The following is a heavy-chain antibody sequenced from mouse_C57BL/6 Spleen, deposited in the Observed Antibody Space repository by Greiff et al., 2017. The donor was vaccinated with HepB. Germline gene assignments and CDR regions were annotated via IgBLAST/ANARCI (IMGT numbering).Heavy chain of an antibody. D-gene: IGHD2-4*01. Sequence: VQLQQSGAELVKPGASVKISCKASGYAFSSYWMNWVKQRPGKGLEWIGQIYPGDGDTNYNGKFKGKATLTADRSSSTAYMQLSSLTSGDSAVYFGARLYYDYDGVAYWGQGTLVTVAA. J-gene: IGHJ3*01. CDR1: GYAFSSYW. V-gene: IGHV1-80*01. CDR2: IYPGDGDT. CDR3: ARLYYDYDGVAY.